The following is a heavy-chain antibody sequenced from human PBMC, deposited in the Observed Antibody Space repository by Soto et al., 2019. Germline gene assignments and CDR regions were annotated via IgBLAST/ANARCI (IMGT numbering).Heavy chain of an antibody. J-gene: IGHJ4*02. CDR2: VIPILNVA. Sequence: QVQLVQSGAEVKKPGSSVKVSCQTSGGSFGIYPISWVRQAPGQGLEWVGRVIPILNVANYTQKLHGRLRLAAEKSSTAACMERSRLTCEDTAVYDCAMESTRGLDYCGEGTLVTVSS. D-gene: IGHD1-1*01. V-gene: IGHV1-69*04. CDR3: AMESTRGLDY. CDR1: GGSFGIYP.